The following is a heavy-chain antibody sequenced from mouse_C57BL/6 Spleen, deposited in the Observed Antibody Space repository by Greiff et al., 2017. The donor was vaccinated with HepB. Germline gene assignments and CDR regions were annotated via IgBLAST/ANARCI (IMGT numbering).Heavy chain of an antibody. CDR3: AREGYYGNYGFAY. CDR2: INPNNGGT. CDR1: GYTFTDYY. D-gene: IGHD2-1*01. J-gene: IGHJ3*01. Sequence: EVQLQQSGPELVKPGASVKISCKASGYTFTDYYMNWVKQSHGKSLEWIGDINPNNGGTSYNQKFKGKATLTVDKSSSTAYMELSSLTSEDSAVYYCAREGYYGNYGFAYWGQGTLVTVSA. V-gene: IGHV1-26*01.